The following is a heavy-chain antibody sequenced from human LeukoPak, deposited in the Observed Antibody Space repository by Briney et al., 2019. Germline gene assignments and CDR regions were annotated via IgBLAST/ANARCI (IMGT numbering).Heavy chain of an antibody. CDR2: IYYSGST. Sequence: SETLSLTCTVSGGSISSSSYYWSWIRQPPGEGLEWIGYIYYSGSTNYNPSLKGRVTISVDTSKNQFSLKLSSVTAADTAVYYCAGGDYWGQGTLVTVSS. CDR1: GGSISSSSYY. V-gene: IGHV4-61*01. J-gene: IGHJ4*02. CDR3: AGGDY.